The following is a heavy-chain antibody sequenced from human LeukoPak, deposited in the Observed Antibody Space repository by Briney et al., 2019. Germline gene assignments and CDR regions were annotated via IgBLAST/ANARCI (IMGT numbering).Heavy chain of an antibody. CDR1: GGSISGGSYY. J-gene: IGHJ6*04. Sequence: PSETLSLTCTVSGGSISGGSYYWSWSRQPAGKGLEWIGRIYTSGSTNYNPSLKSRVTISVDTSKNQFSLKLSSVTAADTAVYYCAGFSYYYYGMDVWGEATTVTVSS. V-gene: IGHV4-61*02. CDR2: IYTSGST. D-gene: IGHD5-18*01. CDR3: AGFSYYYYGMDV.